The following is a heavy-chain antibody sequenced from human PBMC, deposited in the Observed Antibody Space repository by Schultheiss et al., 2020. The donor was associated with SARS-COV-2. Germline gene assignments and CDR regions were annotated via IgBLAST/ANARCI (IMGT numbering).Heavy chain of an antibody. J-gene: IGHJ3*02. V-gene: IGHV4-61*05. CDR1: GGSISSSSYY. Sequence: SQTLSLTCTVSGGSISSSSYYWGWIRQPPGKGLEWIGYIYYSGSTNYNPSLKSRVTISVDTSKNQFSLKLSSVTAADTAVYYCARGGSYWGHDAFDIWGQGTMVTVSS. CDR3: ARGGSYWGHDAFDI. D-gene: IGHD1-26*01. CDR2: IYYSGST.